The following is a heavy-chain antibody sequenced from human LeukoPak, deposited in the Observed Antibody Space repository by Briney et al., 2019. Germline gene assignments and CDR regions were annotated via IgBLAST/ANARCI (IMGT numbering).Heavy chain of an antibody. CDR3: ARHYGSGSYFGY. V-gene: IGHV4-30-4*01. CDR1: GGSISSGDYY. CDR2: IYYSGST. J-gene: IGHJ4*02. Sequence: SETLSLTCTVSGGSISSGDYYWSWIRQPPGKGLEWIGYIYYSGSTYYNPSLKSRVTISVDTSKNQFSLKLSSVTAADTAVYYCARHYGSGSYFGYWGQGTLVTVSS. D-gene: IGHD3-10*01.